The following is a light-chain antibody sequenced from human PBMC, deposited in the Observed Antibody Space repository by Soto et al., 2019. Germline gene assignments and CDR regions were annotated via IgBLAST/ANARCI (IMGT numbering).Light chain of an antibody. CDR3: SSYTSSSSVV. V-gene: IGLV2-14*03. CDR2: DVS. J-gene: IGLJ2*01. CDR1: SSDVGGYNY. Sequence: QSALTQPASVSGSPGQSITISCTGTSSDVGGYNYVSWYQHHPGKAPKLMIYDVSNRPSGVSNRFSGSKSGNTASLTISGIQAEDEADYYCSSYTSSSSVVFGGGTTLTVL.